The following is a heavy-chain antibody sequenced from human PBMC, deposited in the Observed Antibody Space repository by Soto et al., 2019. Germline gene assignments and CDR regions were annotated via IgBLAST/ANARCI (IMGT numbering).Heavy chain of an antibody. CDR2: INPNSGGT. V-gene: IGHV1-2*04. J-gene: IGHJ6*02. D-gene: IGHD2-2*01. CDR3: ARERSEVRSHQRYGMDV. Sequence: ASVKVSCKASGYTFTGYYMHWVRQAPGQGLEWMGWINPNSGGTNYAQKFQGWVTMTRDTSISTAYMELSRLRSDDTAVYYCARERSEVRSHQRYGMDVWGQGTTVTVSS. CDR1: GYTFTGYY.